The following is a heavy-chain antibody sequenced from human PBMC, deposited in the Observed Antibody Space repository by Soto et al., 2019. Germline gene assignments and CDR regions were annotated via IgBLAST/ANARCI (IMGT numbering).Heavy chain of an antibody. D-gene: IGHD3-10*01. CDR3: AKGMYGSGSPYDAFDI. CDR1: GFTFDDYA. V-gene: IGHV3-9*01. J-gene: IGHJ3*02. CDR2: ISRNSGSI. Sequence: PGGSLRLSCAASGFTFDDYAMHWVRQAPGKGLEWVSGISRNSGSIGYADSVKGRFTISRDNAKNSLYLQMNSLRAEDTALYYCAKGMYGSGSPYDAFDIWGQGTMVTVSS.